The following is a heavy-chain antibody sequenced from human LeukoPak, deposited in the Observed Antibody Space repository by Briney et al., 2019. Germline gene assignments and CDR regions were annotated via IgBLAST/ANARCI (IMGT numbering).Heavy chain of an antibody. V-gene: IGHV4-34*01. Sequence: SETLSLTCAVYGGSFSGYYWSWIRQPPGKGLEWIGEINHSGSTNYNPSLKSRVTISVDTSKNQFSLRLSSVTAADTAVYYCARGSGSARNYYDSSGYPIGYYYYMDVWGKGTTVTVSS. J-gene: IGHJ6*03. D-gene: IGHD3-22*01. CDR1: GGSFSGYY. CDR2: INHSGST. CDR3: ARGSGSARNYYDSSGYPIGYYYYMDV.